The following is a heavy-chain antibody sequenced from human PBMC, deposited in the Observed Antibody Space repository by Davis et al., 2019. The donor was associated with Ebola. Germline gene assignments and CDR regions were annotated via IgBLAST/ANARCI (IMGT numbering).Heavy chain of an antibody. V-gene: IGHV4-34*01. CDR3: ARGGAARRRSRDEYFQH. CDR2: INHGGST. D-gene: IGHD6-6*01. CDR1: GGSFSGYY. J-gene: IGHJ1*01. Sequence: PSETLSLTCAVYGGSFSGYYWSWIRQPPGKGLEWIGEINHGGSTNYNPSLKSRVTISVDTSKNQFSLKLSSVTAADTAVYYCARGGAARRRSRDEYFQHWGQDTLVTVSS.